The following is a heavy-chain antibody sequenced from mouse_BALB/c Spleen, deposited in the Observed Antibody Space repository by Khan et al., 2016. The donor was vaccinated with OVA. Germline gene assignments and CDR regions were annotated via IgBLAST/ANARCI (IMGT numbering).Heavy chain of an antibody. V-gene: IGHV1-61*01. CDR2: IDPSDSET. J-gene: IGHJ3*01. Sequence: VQLQQSGAELVRPGASVKLSCKASGYTFTSYWMNWVKQRPGQGLEWIGMIDPSDSETHYNQMFKDKATLTEDKFSSTAYMQLSSLTSEDSAVDYCTRREKYGYDPSWFAYWGQGTLVTVSA. D-gene: IGHD2-2*01. CDR1: GYTFTSYW. CDR3: TRREKYGYDPSWFAY.